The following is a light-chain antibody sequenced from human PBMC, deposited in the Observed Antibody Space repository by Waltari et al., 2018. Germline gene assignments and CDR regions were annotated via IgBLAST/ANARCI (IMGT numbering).Light chain of an antibody. CDR3: QQYNAYSRP. J-gene: IGKJ2*01. Sequence: DIQMTQSPSTLSASVGDRVTITCRASQSINNWLAWYQQKPGKAPNLLIYKASTLKIGVPSRFSGSGSGTEFTLTISSLQPDDFATYYCQQYNAYSRPFGQGTNLDI. CDR2: KAS. V-gene: IGKV1-5*03. CDR1: QSINNW.